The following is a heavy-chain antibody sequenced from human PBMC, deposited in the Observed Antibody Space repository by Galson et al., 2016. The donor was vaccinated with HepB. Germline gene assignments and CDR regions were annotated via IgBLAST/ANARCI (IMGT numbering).Heavy chain of an antibody. J-gene: IGHJ5*01. CDR1: GFSLTSSGVG. D-gene: IGHD3-16*02. Sequence: PALVKPTQTLTLTCTFSGFSLTSSGVGVGWIRQPPGKALEWFALIYWNDDKRFRSSLKGRLSITKDTAKNQVVLTMSNMDPVDTAAYYCAHILSWTGTWYDFWGQGTLVTVSS. CDR2: IYWNDDK. V-gene: IGHV2-5*01. CDR3: AHILSWTGTWYDF.